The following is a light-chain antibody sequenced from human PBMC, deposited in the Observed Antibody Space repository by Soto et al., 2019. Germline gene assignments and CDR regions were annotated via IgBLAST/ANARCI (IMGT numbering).Light chain of an antibody. Sequence: EIVLTQSPGTLSLSPGERATLSCRASQSVSSSYLAWYQQKPGQAPRLLIYGASSRATGIPDRFSGSGAGTDFTHTIRRLEPEDFAMYYCQQYGSSSWTFGQGTKVEIK. CDR2: GAS. CDR1: QSVSSSY. CDR3: QQYGSSSWT. V-gene: IGKV3-20*01. J-gene: IGKJ1*01.